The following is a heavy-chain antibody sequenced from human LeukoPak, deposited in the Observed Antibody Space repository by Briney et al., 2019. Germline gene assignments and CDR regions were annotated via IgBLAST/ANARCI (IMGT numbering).Heavy chain of an antibody. CDR3: ARFTGPIDYADY. D-gene: IGHD4-17*01. J-gene: IGHJ4*02. CDR2: INPSGGST. Sequence: ASVKVSCKASGYTFTSYYMHWVRQAPGQGLEWMGIINPSGGSTSYAQKFQGRVTMTRDTSTSTVYMELSSLRAEDTAVYYCARFTGPIDYADYWGQGTLVTVSS. CDR1: GYTFTSYY. V-gene: IGHV1-46*01.